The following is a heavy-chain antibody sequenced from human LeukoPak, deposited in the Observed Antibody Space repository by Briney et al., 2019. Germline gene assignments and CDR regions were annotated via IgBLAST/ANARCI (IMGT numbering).Heavy chain of an antibody. CDR3: ARRDYGDYVLDY. CDR2: IYYSGST. Sequence: SETLSLTCTVSGGSISSYYWSWIRQPPGKGLEWIGYIYYSGSTNYNPSLKSRVTISVDTSKNQFSLKLSSVTAADTAVYYCARRDYGDYVLDYWGPGTLVTVSS. J-gene: IGHJ4*02. CDR1: GGSISSYY. D-gene: IGHD4-17*01. V-gene: IGHV4-59*01.